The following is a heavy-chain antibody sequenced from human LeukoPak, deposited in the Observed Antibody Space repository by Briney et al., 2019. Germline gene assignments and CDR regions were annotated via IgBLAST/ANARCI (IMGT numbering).Heavy chain of an antibody. Sequence: ASVKVSCKAAGYTFTSYDINWARQAPGQGLEWMGWINPNSGDTNYAQKFRGRVTTTRDTSISTAYMELNRLRSDDTAVYYCARDLKPNWGYYFDYWGQGTLVTVSS. CDR2: INPNSGDT. CDR3: ARDLKPNWGYYFDY. D-gene: IGHD7-27*01. J-gene: IGHJ4*02. CDR1: GYTFTSYD. V-gene: IGHV1-2*02.